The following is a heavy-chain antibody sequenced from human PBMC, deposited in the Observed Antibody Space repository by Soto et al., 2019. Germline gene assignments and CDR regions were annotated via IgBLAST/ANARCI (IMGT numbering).Heavy chain of an antibody. V-gene: IGHV1-69*02. J-gene: IGHJ4*02. CDR3: ATSYGSGHRSFDY. CDR2: INPILSMS. Sequence: QVQLVQSGAAVKKPGSSVKVSCKASGDTFSFYTINWVRQAPGLGLEWVGRINPILSMSNYAQKLQGRVTMTADKSTSTAYMELRSLRLEDTAIYNCATSYGSGHRSFDYWGQGALVTVSS. D-gene: IGHD3-10*01. CDR1: GDTFSFYT.